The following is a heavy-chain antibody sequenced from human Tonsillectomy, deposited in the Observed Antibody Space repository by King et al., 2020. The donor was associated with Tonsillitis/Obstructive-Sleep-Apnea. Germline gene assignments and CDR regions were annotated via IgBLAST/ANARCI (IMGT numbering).Heavy chain of an antibody. CDR1: GFTFSSYA. CDR2: ISYDGSNK. Sequence: QLVQSGGGVVQPGRSLRLSCAASGFTFSSYAMHWVRQAPGKGLEWVAVISYDGSNKYYADSVKGRFTISRDNSKNTLYLQMNSLRAEDTAVYYWARGTYDFWSGYYPTDYFDYWGQGTLVTVSS. J-gene: IGHJ4*02. CDR3: ARGTYDFWSGYYPTDYFDY. D-gene: IGHD3-3*01. V-gene: IGHV3-30*04.